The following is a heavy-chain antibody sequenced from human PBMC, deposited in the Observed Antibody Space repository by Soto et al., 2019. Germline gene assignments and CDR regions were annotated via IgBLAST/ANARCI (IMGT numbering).Heavy chain of an antibody. CDR2: IYYSGST. J-gene: IGHJ4*02. CDR1: GGAISSGNYY. D-gene: IGHD3-3*01. CDR3: ARAVRFLEWLSRFDD. Sequence: SLSLTCTVSGGAISSGNYYWSWIRQPPGKGLEWIGYIYYSGSTYYNPSLKSRVTISVDTSKNQFSLKLSSVTAADTAVYYCARAVRFLEWLSRFDDWGQGTMVTVSS. V-gene: IGHV4-30-4*01.